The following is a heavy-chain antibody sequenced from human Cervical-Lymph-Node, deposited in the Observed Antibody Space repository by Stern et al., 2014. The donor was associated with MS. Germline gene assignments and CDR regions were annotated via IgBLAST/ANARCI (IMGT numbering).Heavy chain of an antibody. CDR2: VDSSGSA. CDR1: GGSINSRNV. V-gene: IGHV4-4*02. D-gene: IGHD3-22*01. Sequence: QLQLQESGPGLVKPSGTLSLTCTVSGGSINSRNVWSWVRQPPGKGLEWIGEVDSSGSADYNSSLRGRVRISVDTSKNQFSLTLRSVTAADTAVYFCARGLLYDSNGYYLYHLDSWGQGTLVAVSS. CDR3: ARGLLYDSNGYYLYHLDS. J-gene: IGHJ4*02.